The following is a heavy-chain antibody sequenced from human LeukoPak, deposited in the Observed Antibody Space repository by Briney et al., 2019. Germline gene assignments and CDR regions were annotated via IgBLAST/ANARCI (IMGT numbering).Heavy chain of an antibody. CDR1: GGSIYSGSYY. CDR3: ARDRRDGYNLYYFDL. D-gene: IGHD5-24*01. CDR2: IYTSGST. Sequence: SQSLSLTCTVSGGSIYSGSYYWSWIRQPAGKGLEWIGRIYTSGSTNYNPSLKSRVTISVDTSKNQFSLKLSSVTAADTAVYYCARDRRDGYNLYYFDLWGQGTLVTVSS. V-gene: IGHV4-61*02. J-gene: IGHJ4*02.